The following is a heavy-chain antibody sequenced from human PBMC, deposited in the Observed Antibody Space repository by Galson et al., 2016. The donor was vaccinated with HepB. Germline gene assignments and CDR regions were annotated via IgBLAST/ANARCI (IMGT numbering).Heavy chain of an antibody. CDR2: IYHTGST. CDR1: GGSISNNNW. CDR3: ARVRTFMGVRGDFDY. V-gene: IGHV4-4*02. J-gene: IGHJ4*02. Sequence: ETLSLTCAVSGGSISNNNWWSWVRQPPGKGLEWIGEIYHTGSTSYNPSLKSRVTLSVDKSKNQFSLKLSSVTAADTAIYYCARVRTFMGVRGDFDYWGQGTLVTVSS. D-gene: IGHD3-10*01.